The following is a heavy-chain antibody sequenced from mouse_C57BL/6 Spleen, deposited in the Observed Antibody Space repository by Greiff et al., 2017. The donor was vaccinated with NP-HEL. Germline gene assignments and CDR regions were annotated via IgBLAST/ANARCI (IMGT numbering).Heavy chain of an antibody. CDR1: GFTFSDYG. D-gene: IGHD1-1*01. J-gene: IGHJ4*01. CDR2: ISSGSSTI. V-gene: IGHV5-17*01. Sequence: EVQLQQSGGGLVKPGGSLKLSCAASGFTFSDYGMHWVRQAPEKGLEWVAYISSGSSTIYYADTVKGRFTISRDNAKNTLFLQMTSLRSEDTAMYYCARTITTVVGPYYAMDYWGQGTSVTVSS. CDR3: ARTITTVVGPYYAMDY.